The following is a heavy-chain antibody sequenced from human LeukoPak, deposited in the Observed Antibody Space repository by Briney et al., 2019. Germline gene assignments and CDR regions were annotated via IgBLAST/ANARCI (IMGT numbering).Heavy chain of an antibody. V-gene: IGHV3-9*01. J-gene: IGHJ4*02. CDR1: GFTFDDYA. CDR3: ARDHVIKQAPPGY. Sequence: GGSLRLSCAASGFTFDDYAMHWVRQAPGKGLEWVSGISWNSGNIGYADSVKGRFTISRDNSKNTVYLQMNSLRAEDTAVYYCARDHVIKQAPPGYWGQGTLVTVSS. CDR2: ISWNSGNI. D-gene: IGHD3-10*01.